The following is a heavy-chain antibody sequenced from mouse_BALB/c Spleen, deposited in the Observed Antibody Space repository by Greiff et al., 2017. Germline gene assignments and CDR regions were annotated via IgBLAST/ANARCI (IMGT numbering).Heavy chain of an antibody. J-gene: IGHJ2*01. D-gene: IGHD3-1*01. Sequence: QVHVKQSGAELVRPGSSVKISCKASGYAFSSYWMNWVKQRPGQGLEWIGQIYPGDGDTNYNGKFKGKATLTADKSSSTAYMQLSSLTSEDSAVYFCARQGARGDYWGQGTTLTVSS. CDR2: IYPGDGDT. CDR3: ARQGARGDY. V-gene: IGHV1-80*01. CDR1: GYAFSSYW.